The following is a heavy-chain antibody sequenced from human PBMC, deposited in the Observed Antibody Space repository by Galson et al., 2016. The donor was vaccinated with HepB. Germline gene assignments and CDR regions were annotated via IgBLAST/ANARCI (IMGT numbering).Heavy chain of an antibody. CDR2: IYYSGST. CDR3: ASEGRGSGWTFDY. Sequence: TLSLTCTVSGGSISSGGYYWSWIRQHPGKGLEWIGYIYYSGSTYYNPSLKSRLTISVDTSKNQFSLKLSSVTAADTAVYYCASEGRGSGWTFDYWGQGTLVTVSS. V-gene: IGHV4-31*03. CDR1: GGSISSGGYY. J-gene: IGHJ4*02. D-gene: IGHD6-19*01.